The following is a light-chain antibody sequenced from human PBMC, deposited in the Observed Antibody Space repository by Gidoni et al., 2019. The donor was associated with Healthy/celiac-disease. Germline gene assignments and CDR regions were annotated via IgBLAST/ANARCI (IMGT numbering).Light chain of an antibody. CDR2: EDK. V-gene: IGLV3-1*01. Sequence: SYELTQPTSVSVSPGQTATITCSRDELGRKSASWYQQKTGQSPVLLMFEDKKRPSGIPERFSGSTSGNTATLTISGTQDIDEADYFCQAWDSGTVIFGGGTKLTVL. CDR1: ELGRKS. J-gene: IGLJ2*01. CDR3: QAWDSGTVI.